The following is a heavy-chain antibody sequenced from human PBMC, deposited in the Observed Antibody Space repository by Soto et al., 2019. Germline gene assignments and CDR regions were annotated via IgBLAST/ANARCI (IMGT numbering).Heavy chain of an antibody. Sequence: QVQLVQSGAEVKKPGASVKVSCKASGYTFTSYYMHWVRQAPGQGLEWMGIINPSGGSTSYAQKFEGRGRMTRDTSTSTVYMELSSLRSEDTAVYYCARDGYSSGWYARYFQHWGQGTLVTVSS. CDR1: GYTFTSYY. CDR3: ARDGYSSGWYARYFQH. V-gene: IGHV1-46*01. D-gene: IGHD6-19*01. CDR2: INPSGGST. J-gene: IGHJ1*01.